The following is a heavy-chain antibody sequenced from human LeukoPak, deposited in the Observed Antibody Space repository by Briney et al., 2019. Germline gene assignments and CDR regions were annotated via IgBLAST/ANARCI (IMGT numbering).Heavy chain of an antibody. Sequence: GSSVKVSCKASGGTFTRYAISGVGQAAGQGGEGMGGIIPILGTANYAQKFQGRGTITAAESTSTAYLELTSLRSEHTAVYYCAPAIQLWSPSAYWGQATLVT. CDR3: APAIQLWSPSAY. V-gene: IGHV1-69*01. CDR1: GGTFTRYA. CDR2: IIPILGTA. J-gene: IGHJ4*02. D-gene: IGHD5-18*01.